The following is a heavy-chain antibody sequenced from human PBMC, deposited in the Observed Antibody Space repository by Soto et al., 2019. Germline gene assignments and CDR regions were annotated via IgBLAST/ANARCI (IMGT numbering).Heavy chain of an antibody. J-gene: IGHJ5*02. CDR1: GGTFSSYT. Sequence: SVKVSCKASGGTFSSYTISWVRQAPGQGLEWMGRIIPILGIANYAQKFQGRVTITADKSTSTAYMELSSLRSEDTAVYYCARQFLPDIVVVPAAINWFDPWGQGTLVTVSS. D-gene: IGHD2-2*01. CDR3: ARQFLPDIVVVPAAINWFDP. CDR2: IIPILGIA. V-gene: IGHV1-69*02.